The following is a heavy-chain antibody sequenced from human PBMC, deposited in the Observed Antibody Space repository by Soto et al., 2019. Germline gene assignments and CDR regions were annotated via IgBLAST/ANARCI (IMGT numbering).Heavy chain of an antibody. CDR1: GYTFTNYG. V-gene: IGHV1-18*04. CDR2: ISGYNGNT. J-gene: IGHJ6*02. D-gene: IGHD3-22*01. CDR3: ARDREYYYDSSGNYYYHYGMDV. Sequence: QVQLVESGAEVKKPGASVKVSCKASGYTFTNYGISRVRQAPGQGLEWMGWISGYNGNTKYAQKFQGRVTMTTDTPTNTAYMDLRSLRSDDTAVYYCARDREYYYDSSGNYYYHYGMDVWGQGTTVTVS.